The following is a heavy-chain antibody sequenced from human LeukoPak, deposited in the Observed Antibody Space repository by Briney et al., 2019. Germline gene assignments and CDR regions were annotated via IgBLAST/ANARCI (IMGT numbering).Heavy chain of an antibody. D-gene: IGHD4-23*01. CDR1: GFSLGTRGGG. CDR2: IYWNDDK. CDR3: AHSKLRYWYFDL. Sequence: SGPTLVKPTQTLTLTCTFSGFSLGTRGGGVGWIRQPPGKALEWLALIYWNDDKRYSPSLKSRLTITKDTSKNQVVLTMTNMDPVDTATYYCAHSKLRYWYFDLWGRGTLVTVSS. J-gene: IGHJ2*01. V-gene: IGHV2-5*01.